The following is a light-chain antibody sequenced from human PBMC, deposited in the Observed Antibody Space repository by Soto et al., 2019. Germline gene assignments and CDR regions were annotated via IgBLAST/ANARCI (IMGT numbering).Light chain of an antibody. Sequence: QLVLTQPPSASGTPGQRVTISCSGSRSNVEANYVYWYQQVPGTAPKLLIYRNSQRPSGVPDRFSGSKSGTSASLAISGLRSEDEADYYCAAWDDSPRGWVFGGGTKVTVL. CDR1: RSNVEANY. V-gene: IGLV1-47*01. J-gene: IGLJ3*02. CDR2: RNS. CDR3: AAWDDSPRGWV.